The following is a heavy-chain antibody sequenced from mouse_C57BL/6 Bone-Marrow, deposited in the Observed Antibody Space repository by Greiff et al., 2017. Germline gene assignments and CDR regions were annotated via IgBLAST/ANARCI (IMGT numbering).Heavy chain of an antibody. D-gene: IGHD2-2*01. CDR3: ARLGGYDCHFDY. Sequence: QVQLQQSGAELVRPGTSVKMSCKASGYTFTNYWIGWAKQRPGHGLEWIGDIYPGGGYTNYNEEFKGKATLTADKSSSTAYMQFSSLTSEDSAIYYCARLGGYDCHFDYWGQGTTLTVSS. CDR1: GYTFTNYW. J-gene: IGHJ2*01. V-gene: IGHV1-63*01. CDR2: IYPGGGYT.